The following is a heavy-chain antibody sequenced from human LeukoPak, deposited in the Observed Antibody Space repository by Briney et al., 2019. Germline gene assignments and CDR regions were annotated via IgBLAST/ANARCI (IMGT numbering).Heavy chain of an antibody. D-gene: IGHD2-2*01. V-gene: IGHV1-8*01. J-gene: IGHJ5*02. CDR1: GYTFTSYD. Sequence: ASVKVSCKASGYTFTSYDINWVRQATGQGLEWMGWMNPNSGNTGYAQKFQGRVTMTRDTSISTAYMELSRLRSDDTAVYYCARPGDVVVPAANPGFDPWGQGTLVTVSS. CDR2: MNPNSGNT. CDR3: ARPGDVVVPAANPGFDP.